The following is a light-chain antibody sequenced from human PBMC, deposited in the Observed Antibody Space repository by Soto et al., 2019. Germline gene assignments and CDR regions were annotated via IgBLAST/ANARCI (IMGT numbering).Light chain of an antibody. CDR3: GSYAGRNTFFYD. CDR1: SSDVGGYNY. CDR2: EVS. J-gene: IGLJ1*01. V-gene: IGLV2-8*01. Sequence: QSALTQPPSASGCPGQPVTSSCTETSSDVGGYNYVSWYQQHPGKAPKLMIYEVSKRPSGVPDRFSGSKSGNTASLTVSGLQAEDEADYYSGSYAGRNTFFYDFGIGSKVTVL.